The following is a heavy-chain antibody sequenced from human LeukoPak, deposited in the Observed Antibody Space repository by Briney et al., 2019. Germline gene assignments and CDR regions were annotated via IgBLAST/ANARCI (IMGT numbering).Heavy chain of an antibody. Sequence: GGSLRLSCAVSGFTFSNYEMNWVRQAPGKGLEWVSYISRSASTIYYADSVKGRFTISRDNAKNSLYLQMNSLRAEDTAVYYCARDMQWFGELGFDYWGQGTLVTVSS. J-gene: IGHJ4*02. CDR3: ARDMQWFGELGFDY. D-gene: IGHD3-10*01. V-gene: IGHV3-48*03. CDR1: GFTFSNYE. CDR2: ISRSASTI.